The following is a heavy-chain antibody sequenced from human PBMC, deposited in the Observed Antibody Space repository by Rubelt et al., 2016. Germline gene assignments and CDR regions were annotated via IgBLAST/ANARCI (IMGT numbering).Heavy chain of an antibody. D-gene: IGHD5-24*01. Sequence: QVQLQESGPGLVKPSETLSLTCSVSGGSISTYYWSWIRQPPGKGLVWIVSLFYGGSTYYNPSLKTRVTISTDTSENQFSLGLTSGTAADTAVYYCARDRASGSLTAWFDPWGQGTLVTVSS. CDR2: LFYGGST. CDR3: ARDRASGSLTAWFDP. V-gene: IGHV4-59*04. J-gene: IGHJ5*02. CDR1: GGSISTYY.